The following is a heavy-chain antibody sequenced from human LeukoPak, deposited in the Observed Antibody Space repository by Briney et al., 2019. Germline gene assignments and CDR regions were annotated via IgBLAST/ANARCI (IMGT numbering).Heavy chain of an antibody. D-gene: IGHD3-22*01. V-gene: IGHV2-5*02. CDR2: IYWDDDK. J-gene: IGHJ4*02. CDR1: GFSLSTSGVG. Sequence: SGPTPVNPTQTLTLTCTFSGFSLSTSGVGVGWIRQPPGKALEWLALIYWDDDKRYSPSLKSRLTITKDTSKNQVVLTMTNMDPVDTATYYCARGVVVIRTFDYWGQGTLVTVSS. CDR3: ARGVVVIRTFDY.